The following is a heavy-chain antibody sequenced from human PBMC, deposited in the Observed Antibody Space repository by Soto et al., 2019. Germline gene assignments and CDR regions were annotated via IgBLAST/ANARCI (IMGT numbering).Heavy chain of an antibody. Sequence: GGSLRLSCAASGFIFSSYAMSWVRQAPGKGLEWVSAISGSGGSTYYADSVKGRFTISRDNSKNTLYLQMNSLRAEDTAVYYCAADSGWHYYYYGMDVWGQGTTVTVSS. J-gene: IGHJ6*02. D-gene: IGHD6-19*01. CDR1: GFIFSSYA. CDR3: AADSGWHYYYYGMDV. CDR2: ISGSGGST. V-gene: IGHV3-23*01.